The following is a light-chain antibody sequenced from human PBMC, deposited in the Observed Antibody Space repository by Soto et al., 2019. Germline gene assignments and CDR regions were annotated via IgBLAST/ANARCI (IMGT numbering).Light chain of an antibody. J-gene: IGKJ1*01. CDR2: AAS. V-gene: IGKV1-17*01. Sequence: DIQMTQSPSSLSASVGDRVTITCRASQGIRNDLGWYQQKPGKAPKRLIYAASSLQSGVPSRFSGSGSGTEFTLTISSLQPEDIATYYCQQYDNLPPTWTFGQGTKVDIK. CDR3: QQYDNLPPTWT. CDR1: QGIRND.